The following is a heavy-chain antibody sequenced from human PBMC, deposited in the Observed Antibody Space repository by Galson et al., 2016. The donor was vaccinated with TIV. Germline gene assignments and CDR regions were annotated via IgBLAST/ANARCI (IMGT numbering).Heavy chain of an antibody. CDR1: GDCVSSNSAA. V-gene: IGHV6-1*01. CDR2: TFYRSKWYN. Sequence: CAISGDCVSSNSAAWNWFRQSPSRGLEWLGRTFYRSKWYNDYAPSVKSRITINPDTSKNQFSLQLNSVTPEDTAVYYCARATPSVFGIIMTLDSWGQGTLVTVSS. CDR3: ARATPSVFGIIMTLDS. D-gene: IGHD3-16*01. J-gene: IGHJ4*02.